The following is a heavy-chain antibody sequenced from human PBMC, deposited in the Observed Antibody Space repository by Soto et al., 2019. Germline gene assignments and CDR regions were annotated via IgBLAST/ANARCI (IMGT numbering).Heavy chain of an antibody. Sequence: GESLKISCQCSGSTFSNFWIGWVRQFPGKGLEWMGIIYPGDHETRYSPSFHGKVTISADKSINTAYLQWNSLEASDTAFYFCARSPRSSPYFDYWGQGALVTVSS. CDR1: GSTFSNFW. J-gene: IGHJ4*02. CDR3: ARSPRSSPYFDY. V-gene: IGHV5-51*01. CDR2: IYPGDHET. D-gene: IGHD6-13*01.